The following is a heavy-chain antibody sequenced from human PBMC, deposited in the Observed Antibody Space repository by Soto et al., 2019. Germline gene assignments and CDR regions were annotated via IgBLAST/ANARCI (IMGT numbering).Heavy chain of an antibody. V-gene: IGHV1-18*01. J-gene: IGHJ4*02. Sequence: QVHLEQSGAEVKKPGASVKVSCKCSGYTFTSYGITWVRQAPGQGLEWMGWISAHNGNTDYAQKVQGRVTVTRDTSTSTAYMELRSLRSDDTAVYYCARGRYGDYWGQGALVTVSS. D-gene: IGHD1-1*01. CDR1: GYTFTSYG. CDR2: ISAHNGNT. CDR3: ARGRYGDY.